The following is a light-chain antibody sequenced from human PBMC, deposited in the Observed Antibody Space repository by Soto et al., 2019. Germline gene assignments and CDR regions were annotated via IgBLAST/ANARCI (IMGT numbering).Light chain of an antibody. Sequence: EIVLTQSPGTMSLSPGERDTLFCRASQSVSNNYLAWYQQKPGQAPRLLIYGASNRATGIPDRFSGSGSGTDFTLTISRLEPEDFAVYYCQQYGSSGTFGQGIKVDIK. J-gene: IGKJ1*01. CDR1: QSVSNNY. CDR3: QQYGSSGT. V-gene: IGKV3-20*01. CDR2: GAS.